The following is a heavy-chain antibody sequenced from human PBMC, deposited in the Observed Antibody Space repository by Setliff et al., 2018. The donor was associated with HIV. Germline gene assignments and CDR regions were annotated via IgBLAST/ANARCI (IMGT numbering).Heavy chain of an antibody. V-gene: IGHV5-51*01. CDR3: TRHPLRPGIAGYFYFVDV. J-gene: IGHJ6*03. D-gene: IGHD3-9*01. Sequence: GESLTISCQDSGYSFPNDWIGWVRQKPGKGLEWVAIIFPRDSETRYSPSFEGQVTISVDRSLNTVYLQWSRLRASDSAIYYCTRHPLRPGIAGYFYFVDVWGTGTTVTVSS. CDR1: GYSFPNDW. CDR2: IFPRDSET.